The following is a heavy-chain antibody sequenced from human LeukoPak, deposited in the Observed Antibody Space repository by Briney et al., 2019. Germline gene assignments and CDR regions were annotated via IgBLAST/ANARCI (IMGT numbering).Heavy chain of an antibody. CDR1: GGTFSSYA. Sequence: ASVKVSCQASGGTFSSYAISCVRQAPGQGLAWMGGIIPIFGTANNAQKFQGRVTVTTDEFMSTAYMELSSLRYEDTAVYYCARQSALHHSSGWAALDYWGQGTLVTVSS. CDR2: IIPIFGTA. J-gene: IGHJ4*02. CDR3: ARQSALHHSSGWAALDY. V-gene: IGHV1-69*05. D-gene: IGHD6-19*01.